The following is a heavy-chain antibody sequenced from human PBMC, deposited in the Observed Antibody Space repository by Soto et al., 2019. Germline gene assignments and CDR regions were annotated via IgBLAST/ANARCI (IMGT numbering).Heavy chain of an antibody. CDR3: ARYCSGGSCYARDAFDI. V-gene: IGHV1-69*01. CDR2: IIPIFGTA. Sequence: QVQLVQSGAEVKKPGSSVKVSCKASGGTFSSYAISWVRQAPGQGLEWMGGIIPIFGTANYAQKFQGRVTITADESTSTAYMELSSPRSEDTAVHYCARYCSGGSCYARDAFDIWGQGTMVTVSS. J-gene: IGHJ3*02. CDR1: GGTFSSYA. D-gene: IGHD2-15*01.